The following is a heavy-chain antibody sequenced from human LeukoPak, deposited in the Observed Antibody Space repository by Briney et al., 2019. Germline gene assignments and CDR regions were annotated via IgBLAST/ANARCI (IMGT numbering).Heavy chain of an antibody. CDR1: GGSISSYY. Sequence: SETLSLTCTVSGGSISSYYWSWIRQPPGKGLEWIGYIYYSGSTSYNPSLKSRVTISVDTSKNQFSLKLSSVTAADTAMYYCAREGGIAAAGTFDYWGQGTLVTVSS. J-gene: IGHJ4*02. D-gene: IGHD6-13*01. V-gene: IGHV4-59*01. CDR2: IYYSGST. CDR3: AREGGIAAAGTFDY.